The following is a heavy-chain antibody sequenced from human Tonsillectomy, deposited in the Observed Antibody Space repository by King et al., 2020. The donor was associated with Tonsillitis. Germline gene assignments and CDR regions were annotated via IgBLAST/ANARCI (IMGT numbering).Heavy chain of an antibody. CDR3: AGDVYSYGGGYYYYYYMDV. CDR1: GFTFSSYE. J-gene: IGHJ6*03. Sequence: VQLVESGGGLVQPGGSLRLACAASGFTFSSYEMNWVRQAPGKGLERVSYISRSGSAIYYADSVKGRFTISRDNAKNSLYLQMDSLRAEDTAVYYCAGDVYSYGGGYYYYYYMDVWGKGTTVTVSS. D-gene: IGHD3-16*02. CDR2: ISRSGSAI. V-gene: IGHV3-48*03.